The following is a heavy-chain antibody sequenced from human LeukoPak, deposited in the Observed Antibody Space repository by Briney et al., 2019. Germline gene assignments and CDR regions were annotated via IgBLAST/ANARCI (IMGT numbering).Heavy chain of an antibody. Sequence: ASVKVSCKASGYTFTGYYMHWVRQAPGQGLEWMGWINPISGGTNYAQKFQGRVTMTRDTSISTAYMELSRLRSDDTAVYYCARGAAYSSSWFHPYYFDYWGQGTLVTVSS. CDR3: ARGAAYSSSWFHPYYFDY. D-gene: IGHD6-13*01. CDR1: GYTFTGYY. J-gene: IGHJ4*02. CDR2: INPISGGT. V-gene: IGHV1-2*02.